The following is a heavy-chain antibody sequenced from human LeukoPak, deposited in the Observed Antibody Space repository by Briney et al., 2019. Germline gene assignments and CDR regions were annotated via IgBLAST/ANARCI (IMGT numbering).Heavy chain of an antibody. Sequence: GGSLRLSCAASGFTFSSYSFNWVRQAPGKGVEGVSYISSSSSYIYYADSVKGRFTISRDNANNSLYLQMNSLRAEDTAVYYCAALSNDYRGHDFWGQGTLVTVSS. CDR3: AALSNDYRGHDF. J-gene: IGHJ4*02. D-gene: IGHD4-11*01. V-gene: IGHV3-21*01. CDR2: ISSSSSYI. CDR1: GFTFSSYS.